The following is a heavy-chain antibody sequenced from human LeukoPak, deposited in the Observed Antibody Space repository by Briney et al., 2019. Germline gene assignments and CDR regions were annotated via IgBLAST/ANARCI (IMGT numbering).Heavy chain of an antibody. V-gene: IGHV4-59*08. CDR2: IHYSGST. CDR3: ARHARKRLTSNWDF. D-gene: IGHD2-21*02. CDR1: GASISSYY. J-gene: IGHJ4*02. Sequence: SETLSLTCSVSGASISSYYWSWIRQSPGKGLEWIGYIHYSGSTNYNPSLKSRVIISLDTSKNQFSLRLSSVTAADTAVYYCARHARKRLTSNWDFWGQGTLVTVSS.